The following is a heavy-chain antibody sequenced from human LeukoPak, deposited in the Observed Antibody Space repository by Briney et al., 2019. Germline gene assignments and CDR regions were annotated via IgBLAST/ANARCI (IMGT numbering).Heavy chain of an antibody. CDR2: IWYDGSNK. D-gene: IGHD1-1*01. CDR1: GFTFSSYG. Sequence: GRSLRLSCAAFGFTFSSYGMHWVRQAPGKGLEWVAVIWYDGSNKYYADSVKGRFTISRDNSKNTLYLQMNSLRAEDTAVYYCAKEQTRGLEDLDYWGQGTLVTVSS. V-gene: IGHV3-33*06. J-gene: IGHJ4*02. CDR3: AKEQTRGLEDLDY.